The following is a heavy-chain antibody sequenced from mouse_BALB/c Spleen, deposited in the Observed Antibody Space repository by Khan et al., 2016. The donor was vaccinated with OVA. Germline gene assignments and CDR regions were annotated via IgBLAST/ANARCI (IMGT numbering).Heavy chain of an antibody. CDR2: ILPGSGSN. CDR1: GYTFSSYW. Sequence: QVQLQQSGAELMKPGASVKISCKATGYTFSSYWIEWVKQRPGHGLEWIGEILPGSGSNNYNEKFKGKATFTADTSFNTAYMQLSSLTSEDSVVYYCARGNYYGSSSWFGYWGQGTLVTVSA. V-gene: IGHV1-9*01. CDR3: ARGNYYGSSSWFGY. D-gene: IGHD1-1*01. J-gene: IGHJ3*01.